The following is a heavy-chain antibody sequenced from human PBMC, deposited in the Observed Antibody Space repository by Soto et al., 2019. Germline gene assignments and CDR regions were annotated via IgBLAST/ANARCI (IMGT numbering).Heavy chain of an antibody. CDR3: ARARILIEYSSPELDY. CDR2: INPNSGGT. Sequence: QVQLVQSGAEVKKPGASLKVSCKASGYTFTGYHMHWVRQAPGQGLEWMGWINPNSGGTNYAQKFQGWVTMTRDTSISTAYMALSRLRSDDTAVYYCARARILIEYSSPELDYWGQGTLVTVSS. CDR1: GYTFTGYH. V-gene: IGHV1-2*04. J-gene: IGHJ4*02. D-gene: IGHD6-6*01.